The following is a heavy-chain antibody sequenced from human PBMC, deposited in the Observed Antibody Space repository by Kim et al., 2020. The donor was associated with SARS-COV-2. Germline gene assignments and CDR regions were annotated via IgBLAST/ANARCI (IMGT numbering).Heavy chain of an antibody. CDR2: ISSSSSYI. D-gene: IGHD6-19*01. J-gene: IGHJ4*02. V-gene: IGHV3-21*01. CDR3: AREGSGPTGFDY. Sequence: GGSLRLSCAASGFTFSSYSMNWVRQAPGKGLEWVSSISSSSSYIYYADSVKGRFTISRDNAKNSLYLQMNSLRAEDTAVYYCAREGSGPTGFDYWGQGTLVTVSS. CDR1: GFTFSSYS.